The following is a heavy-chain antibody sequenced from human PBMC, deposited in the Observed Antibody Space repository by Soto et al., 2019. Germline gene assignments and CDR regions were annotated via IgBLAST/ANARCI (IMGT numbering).Heavy chain of an antibody. CDR3: TTDMPYYYDSSGVFDY. V-gene: IGHV3-23*01. Sequence: PGGSLRLSCAASGFTFSSYAMSWVRQAPGKGLEWVSAISGSGGSTYYADSVKGRFTISRDDSKNTLYLQMNSLKTEDTALYYCTTDMPYYYDSSGVFDYWGQGTLVTVSS. CDR2: ISGSGGST. D-gene: IGHD3-22*01. J-gene: IGHJ4*02. CDR1: GFTFSSYA.